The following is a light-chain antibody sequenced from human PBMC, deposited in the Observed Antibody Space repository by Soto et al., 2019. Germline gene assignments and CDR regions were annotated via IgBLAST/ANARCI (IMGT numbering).Light chain of an antibody. Sequence: EIVLTQPPGPLSFPPGELVTLSCRASQNVDSLSLAWYQQKPGQAPKLLIYGASSRATGIPDRFSGSGSGTDFTLSVSRLEPEDFAVYYCHQHCTSPVFDGGTRVEIK. CDR3: HQHCTSPV. CDR2: GAS. V-gene: IGKV3-20*01. CDR1: QNVDSLS. J-gene: IGKJ4*01.